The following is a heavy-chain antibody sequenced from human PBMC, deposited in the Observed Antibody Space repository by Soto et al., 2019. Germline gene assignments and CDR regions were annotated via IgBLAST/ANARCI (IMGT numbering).Heavy chain of an antibody. V-gene: IGHV3-74*01. CDR1: GFTFSNYW. J-gene: IGHJ6*02. Sequence: EVQLVESGGGLVQPGGSLRLSCAASGFTFSNYWMHWVRQAPGKGLVWVSRINSAGSSTIYADSVKGRFTISRDNAKNTLYLQMNSLRAEDTAVYYCARDGGVAAGYYYGMDVWSQGTTVTVSS. CDR3: ARDGGVAAGYYYGMDV. CDR2: INSAGSST. D-gene: IGHD2-8*02.